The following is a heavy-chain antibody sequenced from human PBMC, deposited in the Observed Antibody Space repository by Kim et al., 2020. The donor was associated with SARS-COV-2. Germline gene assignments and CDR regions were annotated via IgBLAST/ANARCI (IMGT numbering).Heavy chain of an antibody. D-gene: IGHD4-17*01. CDR3: ARNGDYGDLDY. V-gene: IGHV4-59*11. Sequence: SETLSLTCTVSGVSISSHYWSWIRQPPGKGLEWIGYIYYTGSTKYNPSLKSRVTISVDTSKNQFSLKLSSVTAADTAVYYCARNGDYGDLDYWGQGTLVTVSS. J-gene: IGHJ4*02. CDR2: IYYTGST. CDR1: GVSISSHY.